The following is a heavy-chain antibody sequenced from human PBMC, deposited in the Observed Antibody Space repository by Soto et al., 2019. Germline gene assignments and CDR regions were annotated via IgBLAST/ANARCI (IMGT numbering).Heavy chain of an antibody. Sequence: ASVKVSCKASGYTFTGYYMHWVRQAPGQGLEWMGWINPNSGGTNYAQKFQGWVTMTRDTSISTAYMELGRLRSDDTAVYYCARIRSSYCSSTSCHNDAFDIWGQGTMVNVS. CDR2: INPNSGGT. V-gene: IGHV1-2*04. CDR1: GYTFTGYY. J-gene: IGHJ3*02. D-gene: IGHD2-2*02. CDR3: ARIRSSYCSSTSCHNDAFDI.